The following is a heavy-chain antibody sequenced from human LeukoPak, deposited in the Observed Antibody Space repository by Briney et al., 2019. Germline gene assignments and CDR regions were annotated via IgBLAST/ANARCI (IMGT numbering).Heavy chain of an antibody. D-gene: IGHD2-15*01. V-gene: IGHV4-61*08. Sequence: PSETLSLTCTVSGGSISSGGYYWSWIRQPPGKGLEWIGYIYYSGSTNYNPSLKSRVTISVDTSKNQFSLKLSSVTAADTAVYYCARGAKCSGGSCYLYNWFDPWGQGTLVTVSS. CDR3: ARGAKCSGGSCYLYNWFDP. J-gene: IGHJ5*02. CDR1: GGSISSGGYY. CDR2: IYYSGST.